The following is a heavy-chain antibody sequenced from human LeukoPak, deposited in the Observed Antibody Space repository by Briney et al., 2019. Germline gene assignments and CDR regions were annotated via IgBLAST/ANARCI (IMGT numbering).Heavy chain of an antibody. CDR3: ARDYYYYGSGSLNWFDS. CDR2: INPNSGGT. V-gene: IGHV1-2*02. CDR1: GYTFTGYY. J-gene: IGHJ5*01. Sequence: ASVKVSCKASGYTFTGYYMRWVRQAPGQGLERMGWINPNSGGTNYAQKFQGRVAMTRNTSISTAYMELSSLRSEDTAVYYCARDYYYYGSGSLNWFDSWGQGTLVTVSS. D-gene: IGHD3-10*01.